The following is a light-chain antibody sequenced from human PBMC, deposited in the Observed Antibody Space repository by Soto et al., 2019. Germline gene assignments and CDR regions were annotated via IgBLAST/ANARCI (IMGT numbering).Light chain of an antibody. Sequence: QSALTQPRSVSESPGQSVTISCTGTSSDVGDYNSVSWYQQHPGKAPKLLLFDVTTRPSGVPDRFSGSKSANTASLTISGLQPEDEADYYCCSYLGSYTYVFXTGTKVTVL. V-gene: IGLV2-11*01. CDR1: SSDVGDYNS. J-gene: IGLJ1*01. CDR3: CSYLGSYTYV. CDR2: DVT.